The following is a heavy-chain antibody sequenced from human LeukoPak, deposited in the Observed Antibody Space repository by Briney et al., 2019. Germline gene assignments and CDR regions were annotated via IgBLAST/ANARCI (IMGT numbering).Heavy chain of an antibody. J-gene: IGHJ3*02. CDR3: AREGPVGAFDI. D-gene: IGHD3-16*01. CDR2: IIPVLGIT. CDR1: GGTFSSYT. V-gene: IGHV1-69*04. Sequence: AASVKVSCKASGGTFSSYTISWVRQAPGQGLEWMGRIIPVLGITNYAQKFQGRVTITADKSTSTAYMDLSSLRSEDTAVYYCAREGPVGAFDIWGQGTMVTVSS.